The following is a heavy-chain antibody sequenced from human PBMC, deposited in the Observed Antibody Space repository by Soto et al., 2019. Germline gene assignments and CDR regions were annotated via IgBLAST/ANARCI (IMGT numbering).Heavy chain of an antibody. CDR3: ARDGGRHSGGIDY. V-gene: IGHV1-69*01. J-gene: IGHJ4*02. CDR1: GGTFSRYS. CDR2: IIPIFGTA. D-gene: IGHD1-26*01. Sequence: QVQLVQSGAEVKKPGSSVKVSCKASGGTFSRYSINWVRQAPGQGLAWMGEIIPIFGTANYAQKFQGRVTMTADESMSTAYMELSILRSEDTAVYYGARDGGRHSGGIDYWGQGTLVTVSS.